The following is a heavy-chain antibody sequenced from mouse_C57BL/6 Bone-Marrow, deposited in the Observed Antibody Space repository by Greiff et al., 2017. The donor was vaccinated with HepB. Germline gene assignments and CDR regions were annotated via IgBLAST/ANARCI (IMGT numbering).Heavy chain of an antibody. V-gene: IGHV5-15*01. D-gene: IGHD1-1*01. CDR2: ISNLAYSI. Sequence: EVNLVESGGGLVQPGGSLKLSCAASGFTFSDYGMAWVRQAPRKGPEWVAFISNLAYSIYYADTVTGRFTISRENAKNTLYLEMSSLRSEDTAMYYCARHGYYGSSPYYYAMDYWGQGTSVTVSS. J-gene: IGHJ4*01. CDR1: GFTFSDYG. CDR3: ARHGYYGSSPYYYAMDY.